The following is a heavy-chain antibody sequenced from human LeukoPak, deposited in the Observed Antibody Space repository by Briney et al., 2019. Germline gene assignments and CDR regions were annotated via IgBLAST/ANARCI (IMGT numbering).Heavy chain of an antibody. J-gene: IGHJ4*02. V-gene: IGHV1-18*01. CDR2: ISAYNYNT. Sequence: ASVKVSCKSSGYTFTNYAVSWLRQVPGQGLEWMGWISAYNYNTNYAQKFQRRLPMTTHPSPNTGYMELRSLRSDDTAVYYCARDDRLGYCSSMTCYVFDYWGQGTLVTVSS. CDR3: ARDDRLGYCSSMTCYVFDY. D-gene: IGHD2-2*01. CDR1: GYTFTNYA.